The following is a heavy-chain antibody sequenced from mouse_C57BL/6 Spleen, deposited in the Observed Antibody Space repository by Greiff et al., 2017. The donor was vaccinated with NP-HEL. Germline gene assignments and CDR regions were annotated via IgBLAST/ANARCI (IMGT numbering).Heavy chain of an antibody. CDR1: GYTFTSYW. V-gene: IGHV1-55*01. CDR2: IYPGSGST. Sequence: QVQLQQPGAELVKPGASVKMSCKASGYTFTSYWITWVKQRPGQGLEWIGDIYPGSGSTNYNEKFKSKATLTVDTSASTAYMQLSSLTSEDSAVYYCARYGVGYYAMDYWGQGTSVTVSS. CDR3: ARYGVGYYAMDY. J-gene: IGHJ4*01. D-gene: IGHD1-1*01.